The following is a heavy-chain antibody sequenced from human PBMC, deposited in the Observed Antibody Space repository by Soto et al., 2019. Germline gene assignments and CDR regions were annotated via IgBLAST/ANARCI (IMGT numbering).Heavy chain of an antibody. CDR2: ISGSGGST. J-gene: IGHJ4*02. V-gene: IGHV3-23*01. CDR1: GFTFSSYV. CDR3: AKDMRQLVRGGFDY. D-gene: IGHD6-6*01. Sequence: PGGSLRLSCAASGFTFSSYVMSWVRQAPGKGLEWVSAISGSGGSTYYADSVKGRFTISRDNSKNTLYLQMNSLRAEDTAVYYCAKDMRQLVRGGFDYWGQGPLVTVSS.